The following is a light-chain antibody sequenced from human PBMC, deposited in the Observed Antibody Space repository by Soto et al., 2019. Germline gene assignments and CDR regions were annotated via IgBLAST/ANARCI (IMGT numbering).Light chain of an antibody. J-gene: IGLJ3*02. CDR2: DND. Sequence: QSVLTQPPSVSAAPGQRVTISCSGSSSNIGSNAVSWYQHLPGTAPKYVIYDNDKRPSGIPDRFSGSRSGTSATLGITGRQTGDEADYYCGTWDSSLSAWVFGGGTKVTVL. CDR3: GTWDSSLSAWV. V-gene: IGLV1-51*01. CDR1: SSNIGSNA.